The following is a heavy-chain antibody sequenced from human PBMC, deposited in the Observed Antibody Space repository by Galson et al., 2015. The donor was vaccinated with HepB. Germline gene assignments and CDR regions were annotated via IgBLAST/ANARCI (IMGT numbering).Heavy chain of an antibody. CDR1: GFTFSSYG. J-gene: IGHJ4*02. D-gene: IGHD6-13*01. CDR2: IRYDGSNK. CDR3: AKDGALYSSSWYPATALYYFDY. Sequence: SLRLSCAASGFTFSSYGMHWVRQAPGKGLEWVAFIRYDGSNKYYADSVKGRFTISRDNSKNTLYLQMNSLRAEDTAVYYCAKDGALYSSSWYPATALYYFDYWGQGTLVTVSS. V-gene: IGHV3-30*02.